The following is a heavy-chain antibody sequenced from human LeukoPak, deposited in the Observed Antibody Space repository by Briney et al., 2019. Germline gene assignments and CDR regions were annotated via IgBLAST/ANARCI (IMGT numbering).Heavy chain of an antibody. V-gene: IGHV3-30*03. CDR2: ISYDGSNK. J-gene: IGHJ4*02. D-gene: IGHD3-9*01. Sequence: GGSLRLSCAASGFTFSSYGMHWVRQAPGKGLEWVAVISYDGSNKYYADSVKGRFTISRDNSKNTLYLQMNSLRAEDTAVYYCARVSRYFDWLGGLDYWGQGTLVTVSS. CDR1: GFTFSSYG. CDR3: ARVSRYFDWLGGLDY.